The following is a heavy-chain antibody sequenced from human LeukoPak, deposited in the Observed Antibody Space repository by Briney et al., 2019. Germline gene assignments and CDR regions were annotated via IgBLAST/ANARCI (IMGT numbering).Heavy chain of an antibody. J-gene: IGHJ5*02. Sequence: SETLSLTCIVSGDSITRSDYYWSWIRQPPGKGLEWIGEINHSGSTNYNPSLKSRITISVDTSKNQFSLKLSSVTAADTAVYYCARARPLMVGVARRNWFDPWGQGTLVTVSS. CDR2: INHSGST. D-gene: IGHD3-3*01. CDR1: GDSITRSDYY. CDR3: ARARPLMVGVARRNWFDP. V-gene: IGHV4-34*01.